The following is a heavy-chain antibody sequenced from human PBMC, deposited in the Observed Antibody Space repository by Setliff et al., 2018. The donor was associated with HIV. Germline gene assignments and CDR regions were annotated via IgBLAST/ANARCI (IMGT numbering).Heavy chain of an antibody. CDR3: ARAIVYGSAFDI. J-gene: IGHJ3*02. CDR2: IHASGNT. D-gene: IGHD6-13*01. Sequence: SETLSLTCTVSGGSISNGSYYWSWIRRPAGKGLEWIGHIHASGNTNYNPSLKSRVTISVDTSKKYFSLRLTSVTAADTAVYYCARAIVYGSAFDIWGQGTMVTVSS. CDR1: GGSISNGSYY. V-gene: IGHV4-61*09.